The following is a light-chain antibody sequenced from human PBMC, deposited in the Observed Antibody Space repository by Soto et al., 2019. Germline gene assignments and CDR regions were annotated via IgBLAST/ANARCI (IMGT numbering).Light chain of an antibody. V-gene: IGKV3-15*01. CDR3: QQYNNWPPYT. CDR1: QSVSSN. CDR2: GAS. Sequence: EIVMTQSPATLSVSPGERATLSCRASQSVSSNLAWYQQKPGQAPRLLIYGASTRATAIPARFSGSGSGTEFTLTISSLQSEDFAVYDCQQYNNWPPYTFGQGTKLEIK. J-gene: IGKJ2*01.